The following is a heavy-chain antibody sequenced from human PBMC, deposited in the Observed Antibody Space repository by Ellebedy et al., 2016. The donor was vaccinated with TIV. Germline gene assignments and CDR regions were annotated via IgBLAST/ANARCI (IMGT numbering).Heavy chain of an antibody. V-gene: IGHV3-15*01. D-gene: IGHD7-27*01. CDR2: IKSKTDAGTR. J-gene: IGHJ4*02. CDR1: GFSFRSYW. CDR3: SAGTGKTDFDY. Sequence: GESLKISCATSGFSFRSYWMSWVRQAPGKGLEWVGRIKSKTDAGTRDFAAPVNGRFLISRDDSKSTVYLQMTSLKIEDTAVYYCSAGTGKTDFDYWGQGTLVTVSS.